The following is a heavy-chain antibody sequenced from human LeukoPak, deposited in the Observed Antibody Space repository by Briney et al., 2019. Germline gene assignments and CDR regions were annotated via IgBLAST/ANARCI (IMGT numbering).Heavy chain of an antibody. V-gene: IGHV4-31*03. J-gene: IGHJ4*02. Sequence: SLSLTCIVSGGSSSSGGYYWSWIRQHPGKGLEWIGYIYYSGSTYYNPSLKSRVTISVDTCKNQFSLKLSSVTAADTAVYYCARALMYSSSAIDYWGQGTLVTVSS. CDR1: GGSSSSGGYY. D-gene: IGHD6-6*01. CDR2: IYYSGST. CDR3: ARALMYSSSAIDY.